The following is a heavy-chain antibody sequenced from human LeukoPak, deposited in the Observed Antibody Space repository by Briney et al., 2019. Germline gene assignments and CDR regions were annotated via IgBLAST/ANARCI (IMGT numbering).Heavy chain of an antibody. V-gene: IGHV1-2*02. CDR2: INPNSGVT. CDR1: GYSFTGYY. J-gene: IGHJ5*02. CDR3: ARVYCSSTSCYEGWFDL. D-gene: IGHD2-2*01. Sequence: GASVKVSCKASGYSFTGYYLFWVRQAPGQGFEWMGWINPNSGVTKSAQNFQGRVTMTRDTSISTVYMELGSLRSDDTAVYYCARVYCSSTSCYEGWFDLWGQGALVSVSS.